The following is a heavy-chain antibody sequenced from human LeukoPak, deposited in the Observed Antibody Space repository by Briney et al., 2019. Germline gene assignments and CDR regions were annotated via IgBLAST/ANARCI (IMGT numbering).Heavy chain of an antibody. V-gene: IGHV3-11*04. D-gene: IGHD3-3*01. J-gene: IGHJ6*03. Sequence: PGGSLRLSCAASGFTFSDYYMSWIRQAPGKGLEWVSYISSSGSTIYYADSVKGRFTISRDNAKNSLYLQMNSLRAEDTAVYYCARDSTFFGVVIKRYYYMDVWGKGTTVTVSS. CDR1: GFTFSDYY. CDR3: ARDSTFFGVVIKRYYYMDV. CDR2: ISSSGSTI.